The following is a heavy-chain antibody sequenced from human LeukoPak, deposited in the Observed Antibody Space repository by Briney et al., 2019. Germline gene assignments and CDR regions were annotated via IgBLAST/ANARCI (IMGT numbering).Heavy chain of an antibody. J-gene: IGHJ2*01. D-gene: IGHD3-22*01. CDR1: GGTFSSYA. V-gene: IGHV1-69*04. CDR3: ARDYYDSSGQYWYFDL. Sequence: ASVKVSCKASGGTFSSYAISWVRQAPGQGLEWMGRIIPILGIANYARKFQGRVTITADKSTSTAYMELSSLRSEDTAVYYYARDYYDSSGQYWYFDLWGRGTLVTVSS. CDR2: IIPILGIA.